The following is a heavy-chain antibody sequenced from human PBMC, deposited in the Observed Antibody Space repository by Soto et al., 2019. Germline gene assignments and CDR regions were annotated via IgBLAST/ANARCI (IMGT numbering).Heavy chain of an antibody. CDR1: GSSFSTYW. CDR2: IAPSDSYA. J-gene: IGHJ5*02. V-gene: IGHV5-10-1*01. D-gene: IGHD2-21*01. Sequence: RGESLKIYCTCSGSSFSTYWITLVRQVPGKGLEWRGRIAPSDSYANYSPSFQGHVTMSADKAISTAYLHWSSLKASDIAMYYCGRVMVEKAEGWFDPWGQGTLVTVSS. CDR3: GRVMVEKAEGWFDP.